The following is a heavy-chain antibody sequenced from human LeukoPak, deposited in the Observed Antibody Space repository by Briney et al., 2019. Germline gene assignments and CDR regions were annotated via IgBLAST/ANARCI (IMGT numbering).Heavy chain of an antibody. CDR3: ARVRGSSPY. CDR1: GYTFTSYG. CDR2: ISAYNGNT. J-gene: IGHJ4*02. V-gene: IGHV1-18*01. Sequence: ASVKVSCKASGYTFTSYGISWVRQAPGQGLEWMGWISAYNGNTNYAQKFQGRVTMTRNTSISTAYMELSSLRSEDTAVYYCARVRGSSPYWGQGTLVTVSS. D-gene: IGHD6-13*01.